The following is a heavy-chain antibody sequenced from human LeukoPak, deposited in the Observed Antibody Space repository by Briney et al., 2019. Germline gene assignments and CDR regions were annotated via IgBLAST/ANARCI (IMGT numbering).Heavy chain of an antibody. Sequence: SETLSLTCAVSGGSISSGGYSWSWIRQPPGKGLEWIGYIYHSGSTYYNPSLKSRVTISVDTSKNQFSLKLSSVTAADTAVYYCARDGEGDGYNPSFDYWGQGTLVTVSS. CDR2: IYHSGST. D-gene: IGHD5-24*01. CDR1: GGSISSGGYS. CDR3: ARDGEGDGYNPSFDY. J-gene: IGHJ4*02. V-gene: IGHV4-30-2*01.